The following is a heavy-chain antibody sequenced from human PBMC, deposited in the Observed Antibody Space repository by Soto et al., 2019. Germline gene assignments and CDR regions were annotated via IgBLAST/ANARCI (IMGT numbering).Heavy chain of an antibody. CDR1: GGSISSAAYY. V-gene: IGHV4-31*03. J-gene: IGHJ4*02. CDR3: ASEYTYGSNFFDC. D-gene: IGHD5-18*01. Sequence: SETLSLTCTVSGGSISSAAYYWSWIRQHPGKGLEWIGYISHSGSTYYNPSLKSRVIISVGTSKNQFSLSLTSVTAADTAVYYCASEYTYGSNFFDCWGQGALVTVSS. CDR2: ISHSGST.